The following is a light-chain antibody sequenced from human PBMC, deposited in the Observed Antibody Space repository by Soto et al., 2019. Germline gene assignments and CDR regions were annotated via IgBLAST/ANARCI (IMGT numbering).Light chain of an antibody. CDR1: QSVSSS. V-gene: IGKV3-15*01. Sequence: EVVMTQSPATLSVSPGERATLSCRASQSVSSSLAWYQQKPGQAPRLLIYGASTTATGIPDRFSGSGSETEFTLTISSLQSEDFGVYYCQQYNNWWTFGQGTKVEIK. CDR3: QQYNNWWT. CDR2: GAS. J-gene: IGKJ1*01.